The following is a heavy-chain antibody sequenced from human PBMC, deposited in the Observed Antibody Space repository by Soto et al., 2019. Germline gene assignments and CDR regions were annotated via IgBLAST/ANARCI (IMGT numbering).Heavy chain of an antibody. Sequence: PGGSLRLSCAASGFTFDDYAMHWVRQAPGKGLEWVSGISWNSGSIGYADSVKGRFTISRDNAKNSLYLQMNSLRAEDTALYYCAKDGGSGWDCYYYYGMDVWGQGTTVTVSS. V-gene: IGHV3-9*01. J-gene: IGHJ6*02. D-gene: IGHD6-19*01. CDR2: ISWNSGSI. CDR3: AKDGGSGWDCYYYYGMDV. CDR1: GFTFDDYA.